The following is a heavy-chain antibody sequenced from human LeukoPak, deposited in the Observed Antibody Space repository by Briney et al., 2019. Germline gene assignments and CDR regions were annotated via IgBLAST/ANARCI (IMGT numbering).Heavy chain of an antibody. CDR3: ARDLSNWGPGSYYYYMDV. Sequence: PSETLSLTCAVSGGSISSGGYSWSWIRQPPGKGLEWIGYIYHSGSTYYNPSLKSRVTISLDTSKNQLSLKLSSVTAADTAVYYCARDLSNWGPGSYYYYMDVWGKGTTVTVSS. V-gene: IGHV4-30-4*07. CDR2: IYHSGST. CDR1: GGSISSGGYS. D-gene: IGHD7-27*01. J-gene: IGHJ6*03.